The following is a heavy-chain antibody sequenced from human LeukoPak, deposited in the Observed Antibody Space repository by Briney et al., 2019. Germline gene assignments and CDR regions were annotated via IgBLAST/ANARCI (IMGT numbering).Heavy chain of an antibody. V-gene: IGHV1-18*01. J-gene: IGHJ5*01. CDR2: ISGDNANT. Sequence: ASVKFSCKTSGYTFTSYGITWVRQAPGQGLEWMVWISGDNANTKSAQKVQGRVTVTTDTSTSTAYMELRSLRSDDTAAYYCARDRGSGWFVYWGQGTLVTVSS. D-gene: IGHD6-19*01. CDR3: ARDRGSGWFVY. CDR1: GYTFTSYG.